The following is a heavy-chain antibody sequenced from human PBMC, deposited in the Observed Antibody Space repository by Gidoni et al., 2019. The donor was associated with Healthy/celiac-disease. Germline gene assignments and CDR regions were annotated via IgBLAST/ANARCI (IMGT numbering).Heavy chain of an antibody. V-gene: IGHV3-33*01. D-gene: IGHD2-21*02. CDR1: GSTVSRYG. CDR3: ARDLPIVVVTHDAFDI. CDR2: IWYDGSNK. Sequence: QVQLVESGGGVVQPGRSRRLSWAASGSTVSRYGMHWVRPAPGQGLEWLAVIWYDGSNKYYADSVKGRFTISRDNSKNPLYLQMTSLRSEDTSVYYCARDLPIVVVTHDAFDIWGQGTMVTVSS. J-gene: IGHJ3*02.